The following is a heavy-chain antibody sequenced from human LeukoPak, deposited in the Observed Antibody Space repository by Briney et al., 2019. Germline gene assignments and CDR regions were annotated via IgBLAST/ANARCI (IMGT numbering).Heavy chain of an antibody. Sequence: GGSLRLSCAASGFTFSSYAMHWVRQAPGKGLEWVAVISSDGNDKYYANAVKGRFTISRDNSMNTLYLQMSSLRVEDAAIYYCAKDLTTLTLGKDYWGQGTLVTVSS. V-gene: IGHV3-30*18. D-gene: IGHD4-17*01. CDR3: AKDLTTLTLGKDY. J-gene: IGHJ4*02. CDR2: ISSDGNDK. CDR1: GFTFSSYA.